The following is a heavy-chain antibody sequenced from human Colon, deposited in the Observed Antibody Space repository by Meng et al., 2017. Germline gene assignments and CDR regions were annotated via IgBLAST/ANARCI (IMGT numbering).Heavy chain of an antibody. CDR1: GGSISTGGYY. CDR3: ARVRRSGDDFDY. V-gene: IGHV4-31*01. Sequence: VQWQESGQALVQPSQTLSLTCTVAGGSISTGGYYWSWIRQLPGKGLEWIGYIYYSGSTYYNPSLRSLVSISVDTSKNQFSLRLTSVTAADTAVYYCARVRRSGDDFDYWGQGTLVTVSS. D-gene: IGHD1-26*01. J-gene: IGHJ4*02. CDR2: IYYSGST.